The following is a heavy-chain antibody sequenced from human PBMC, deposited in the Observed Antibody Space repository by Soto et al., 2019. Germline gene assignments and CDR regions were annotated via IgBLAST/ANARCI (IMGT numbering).Heavy chain of an antibody. CDR3: ARVSRYITMVRGVIRPDYYYYGMDV. J-gene: IGHJ6*02. Sequence: PSVKVSCKASGYTFTSYYMHWVRQAPGQGLEWMGIINPSGGSTSYAQKFQGRVTMTRDTSTSTVYMELSSLRSEDTAVYYCARVSRYITMVRGVIRPDYYYYGMDVWGQGTTVTVSS. V-gene: IGHV1-46*01. CDR2: INPSGGST. D-gene: IGHD3-10*01. CDR1: GYTFTSYY.